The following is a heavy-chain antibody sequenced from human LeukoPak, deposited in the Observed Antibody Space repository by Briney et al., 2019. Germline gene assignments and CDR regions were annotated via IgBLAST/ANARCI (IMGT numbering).Heavy chain of an antibody. CDR1: GFTFSTYW. D-gene: IGHD3-3*02. V-gene: IGHV3-7*01. Sequence: PGGSLRLSCVGYGFTFSTYWMSWVRQAPGKGLEWVANIKQDGSEKYYVDSVKGRFSISRDNAKNSLYLQMNSLRAEDTAVYYCASTTLAGSRDVWGQGTTVTVSS. CDR3: ASTTLAGSRDV. J-gene: IGHJ6*02. CDR2: IKQDGSEK.